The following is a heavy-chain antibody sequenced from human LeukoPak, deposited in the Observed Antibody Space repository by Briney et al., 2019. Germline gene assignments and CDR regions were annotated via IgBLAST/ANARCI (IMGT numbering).Heavy chain of an antibody. CDR2: ISSSSSYI. D-gene: IGHD3-10*01. CDR3: AREGPSSYGSGSLGDAFDI. J-gene: IGHJ3*02. V-gene: IGHV3-21*01. CDR1: GFTFSSYS. Sequence: GGSLRLSCAASGFTFSSYSMNWVRQAPGKGLEWVSSISSSSSYIYCADSVKGRFTISRDNAKNSLYLQMNSLRAEDTAVYYCAREGPSSYGSGSLGDAFDIWGQGTMVTVSS.